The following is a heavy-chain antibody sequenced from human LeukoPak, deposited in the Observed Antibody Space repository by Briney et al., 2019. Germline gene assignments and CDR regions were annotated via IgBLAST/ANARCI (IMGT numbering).Heavy chain of an antibody. CDR1: GGTFSSYA. Sequence: EASVKVFCKASGGTFSSYAISWVRQAPGQGLEWMGRIIPILGIANYAQKFQGRVTITADKSTSTAYMELSSLRSEDTAVYYCARVLPRDIVVVPAATYYYGMDVWGQGTTVTVSS. D-gene: IGHD2-2*01. V-gene: IGHV1-69*04. J-gene: IGHJ6*02. CDR2: IIPILGIA. CDR3: ARVLPRDIVVVPAATYYYGMDV.